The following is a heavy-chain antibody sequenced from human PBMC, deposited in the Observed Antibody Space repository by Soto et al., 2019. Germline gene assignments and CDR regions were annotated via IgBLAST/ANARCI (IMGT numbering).Heavy chain of an antibody. CDR1: GFTFSSYG. J-gene: IGHJ4*02. V-gene: IGHV3-30*18. Sequence: GSLRLSCAASGFTFSSYGMHWVRQAPGKGLEWVAVISYDGSNKYYADSVKGRFTISRDNSKNTLYLQMNSLRAEDTAVYYCAKTSSGWYYFDYWGQGTLVTVPQ. CDR2: ISYDGSNK. CDR3: AKTSSGWYYFDY. D-gene: IGHD6-19*01.